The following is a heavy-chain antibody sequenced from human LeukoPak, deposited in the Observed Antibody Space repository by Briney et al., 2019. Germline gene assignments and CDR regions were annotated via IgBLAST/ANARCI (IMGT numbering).Heavy chain of an antibody. D-gene: IGHD6-6*01. V-gene: IGHV1-2*02. CDR1: GYTFTGYY. J-gene: IGHJ4*02. Sequence: ASVKVSYKASGYTFTGYYMHWVRQAPGQGLEWMGWINPNSGGTNYAQKFQGRVTMTRDTSISTAYMELSRLRSDDTAVYYCARVRSSSFLPYFDYWGQGTLVTVSS. CDR2: INPNSGGT. CDR3: ARVRSSSFLPYFDY.